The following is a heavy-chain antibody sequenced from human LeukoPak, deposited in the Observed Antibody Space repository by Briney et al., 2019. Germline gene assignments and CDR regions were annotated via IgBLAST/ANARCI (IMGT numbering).Heavy chain of an antibody. J-gene: IGHJ4*02. V-gene: IGHV1-2*02. CDR3: ARDSAPGDTYGLLGIDS. D-gene: IGHD5-18*01. CDR2: INPNSGGT. Sequence: ASVKVSCKASGYTFTGYYMHWVRQAAGQGLEWMGWINPNSGGTNYAQKFQGRVTMTRDTSISTAYMELSRLRSDDTAVYYCARDSAPGDTYGLLGIDSWGQGTLVTVSS. CDR1: GYTFTGYY.